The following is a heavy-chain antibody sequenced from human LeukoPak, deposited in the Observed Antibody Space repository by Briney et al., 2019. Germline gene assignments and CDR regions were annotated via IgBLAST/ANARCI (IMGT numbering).Heavy chain of an antibody. CDR1: GFTFSSYA. D-gene: IGHD2-21*01. CDR3: AKVPKLNTDCGGDCYTNDY. V-gene: IGHV3-23*01. J-gene: IGHJ4*02. CDR2: ISGSGGST. Sequence: PGGSLRLSCAASGFTFSSYAMSWVRQAPGKGLEWVSAISGSGGSTYYADSVKGRFTISRDNSKNTLYLQMNSLRAEDTAVYYCAKVPKLNTDCGGDCYTNDYWGQGTLVTVSS.